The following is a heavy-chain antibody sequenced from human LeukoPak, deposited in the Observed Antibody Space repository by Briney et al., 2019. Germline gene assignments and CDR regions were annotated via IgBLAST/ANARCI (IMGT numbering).Heavy chain of an antibody. D-gene: IGHD3-10*01. CDR3: AREGYYYGSGSYPYYYYGMDV. CDR1: GFTFSSYE. J-gene: IGHJ6*02. Sequence: GGSLRLSSAAAGFTFSSYEMNLVRQAPGEGLEWVSNISSSGSTIYYADSVKGRFTISRDNAKNSLYLQMNSLRAEDTAVYYCAREGYYYGSGSYPYYYYGMDVWGQGTTVTVSS. V-gene: IGHV3-48*03. CDR2: ISSSGSTI.